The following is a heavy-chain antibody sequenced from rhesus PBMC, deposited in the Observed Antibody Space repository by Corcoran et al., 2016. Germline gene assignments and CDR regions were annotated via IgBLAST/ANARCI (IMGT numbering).Heavy chain of an antibody. CDR3: AKGDSSGWYFDY. CDR1: GYSFTSYW. V-gene: IGHV5-2*01. D-gene: IGHD6-31*01. J-gene: IGHJ4*01. Sequence: EVQLVQSGAEVKRPGESLKISCKTSGYSFTSYWISWVRQMPGKGLEWIGTIDPSDSDTRYSPSFQGQVTISADKSISTTYLQWSSLKASDSATYYCAKGDSSGWYFDYWGQGVLVTVSS. CDR2: IDPSDSDT.